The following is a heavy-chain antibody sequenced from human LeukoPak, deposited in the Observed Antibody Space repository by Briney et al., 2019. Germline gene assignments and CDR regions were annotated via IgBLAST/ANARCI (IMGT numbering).Heavy chain of an antibody. D-gene: IGHD5-24*01. CDR1: GFNFDDYA. Sequence: QTGGSLRLSCAVSGFNFDDYAMHWVRQAPGRSLEWVSGINWKTGNGIYADSVKGRFTISRDNAKNSLYLQMSSLRAEDTALYYCTRRAARWQFDLWGRGTLLTVSS. CDR3: TRRAARWQFDL. V-gene: IGHV3-9*01. CDR2: INWKTGNG. J-gene: IGHJ2*01.